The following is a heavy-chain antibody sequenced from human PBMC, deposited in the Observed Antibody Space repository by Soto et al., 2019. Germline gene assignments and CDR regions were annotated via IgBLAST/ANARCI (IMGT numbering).Heavy chain of an antibody. D-gene: IGHD1-26*01. CDR1: GFTFSSYA. CDR3: AKFCGSYWDYFDY. Sequence: EVQLLESGGGLVQPGGSLRLSCAASGFTFSSYAMSWVRQAPGKGLEWVSAISGSGGSTYYADSVKGRFTISRDNSKNTLYLQMNSLRAEDTAVYNCAKFCGSYWDYFDYWGQGTLVTVSS. J-gene: IGHJ4*02. CDR2: ISGSGGST. V-gene: IGHV3-23*01.